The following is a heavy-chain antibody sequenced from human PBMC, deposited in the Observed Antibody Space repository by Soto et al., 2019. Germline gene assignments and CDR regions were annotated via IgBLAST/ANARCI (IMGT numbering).Heavy chain of an antibody. J-gene: IGHJ3*02. D-gene: IGHD5-12*01. V-gene: IGHV3-33*01. CDR3: ARVTGYDKVDAFDI. Sequence: QVQLVESGGGVVQPGRSLRLSCAASRFTFSSYGMHWVRQAPGKGLEWVAVIWYDGSNKYYADSVKGRFTISRDNSKNTLYLQMNSLRAEDTAVYYCARVTGYDKVDAFDIWGQGTMVAVSS. CDR1: RFTFSSYG. CDR2: IWYDGSNK.